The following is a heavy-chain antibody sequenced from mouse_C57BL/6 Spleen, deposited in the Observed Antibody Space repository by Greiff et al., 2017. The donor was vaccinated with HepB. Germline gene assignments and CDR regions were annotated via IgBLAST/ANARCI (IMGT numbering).Heavy chain of an antibody. D-gene: IGHD1-1*01. CDR2: ILPGSGST. Sequence: VKLMESGAELMKPGASVKLSCKATGYTFTGYWIEWVKQKPGHGLEWIGEILPGSGSTNYNEKFKGKATFTADTSSNTAYMQLSSLTTEDSAIYYCARSHYYGSSYDYYAMDYWGQGTSVTVSS. J-gene: IGHJ4*01. V-gene: IGHV1-9*01. CDR1: GYTFTGYW. CDR3: ARSHYYGSSYDYYAMDY.